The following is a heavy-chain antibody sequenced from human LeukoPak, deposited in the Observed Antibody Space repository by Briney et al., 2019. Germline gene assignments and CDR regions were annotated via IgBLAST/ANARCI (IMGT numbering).Heavy chain of an antibody. D-gene: IGHD3-22*01. J-gene: IGHJ4*02. CDR1: GGSISSSSYY. CDR2: IYYSGST. V-gene: IGHV4-39*01. CDR3: ARHDSSGYYYDDY. Sequence: SETLSLTCTVSGGSISSSSYYWGWIHQPPGKGLEWIGSIYYSGSTYYNPSLKSRVTISVDTSKNQFSLKLSSVTAADTAVYYCARHDSSGYYYDDYWGQGTLVTVSS.